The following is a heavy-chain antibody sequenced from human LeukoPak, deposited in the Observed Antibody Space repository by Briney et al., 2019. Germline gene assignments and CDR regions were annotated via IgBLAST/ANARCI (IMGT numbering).Heavy chain of an antibody. CDR3: ARCYYSSGWEPHY. CDR1: GGTFSSYA. Sequence: SVKVSCKASGGTFSSYAISWVRQAPGQGLEWMGGIIPIFGTANYGQKFQGRVTITADESTSTAYMELSSLRSEDTAVYYCARCYYSSGWEPHYWGQGTLVTVSS. V-gene: IGHV1-69*13. CDR2: IIPIFGTA. D-gene: IGHD6-19*01. J-gene: IGHJ4*02.